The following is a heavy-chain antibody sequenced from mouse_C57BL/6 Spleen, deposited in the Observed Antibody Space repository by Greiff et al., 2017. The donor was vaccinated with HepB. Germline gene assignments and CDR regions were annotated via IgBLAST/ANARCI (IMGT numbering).Heavy chain of an antibody. J-gene: IGHJ1*03. D-gene: IGHD2-10*02. CDR3: ARDQGPSYWYFDV. CDR2: ISDGGSYT. Sequence: EVQLVESGGGLVKPGGSLKLSCAASGFTFSSYAMSWVRQTPEKRLEWVATISDGGSYTYYPDNVKGRFTISRDNAKNNLYLQMSHLKSEDTAMYYCARDQGPSYWYFDVWGTGTTVTVSS. CDR1: GFTFSSYA. V-gene: IGHV5-4*01.